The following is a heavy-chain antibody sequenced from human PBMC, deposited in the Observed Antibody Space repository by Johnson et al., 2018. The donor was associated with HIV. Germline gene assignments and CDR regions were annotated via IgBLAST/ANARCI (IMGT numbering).Heavy chain of an antibody. Sequence: QVQLVESGGGVVQPGRSLRLSCAASGFTFSSYAMHWVRQAPGKGLEWVAVISYDGSNKYYADSVKGRFTISRDNSKNTLYLQMNSLRAEDTAVYYCLSQWLVRNAFDIWGQWTMVTVSS. CDR3: LSQWLVRNAFDI. J-gene: IGHJ3*02. CDR1: GFTFSSYA. CDR2: ISYDGSNK. V-gene: IGHV3-30-3*01. D-gene: IGHD6-19*01.